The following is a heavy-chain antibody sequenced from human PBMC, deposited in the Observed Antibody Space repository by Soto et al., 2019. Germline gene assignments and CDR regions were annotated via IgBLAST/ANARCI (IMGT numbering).Heavy chain of an antibody. J-gene: IGHJ5*02. V-gene: IGHV4-31*03. Sequence: QVQLQESGPGLVKPSQTLSLTCSVSGYSMRIGGYYWSWIRQLPGKGLEWIGYIYYSGSTNYNPSVKSRVPLQVDTSKNQFSRRLSAVTAADTAVYYCARGKGSGRARDWFDTWGQGTRVTVSS. CDR3: ARGKGSGRARDWFDT. CDR2: IYYSGST. CDR1: GYSMRIGGYY. D-gene: IGHD3-10*01.